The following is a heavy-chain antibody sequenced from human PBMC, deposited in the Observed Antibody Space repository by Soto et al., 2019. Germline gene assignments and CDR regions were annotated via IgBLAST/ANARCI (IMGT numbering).Heavy chain of an antibody. J-gene: IGHJ4*02. Sequence: QVQLVQSGAEVKKPGASVKVSCKASGYTFTSYAMHWVRQAPGQRLEWMGWINAGNGNTKYSQKFQGRVTITRDTSASTAYMERSSLRSEDTAVYYCARDSSYYYDSSGPDYWGQGTLVTVSS. CDR1: GYTFTSYA. CDR2: INAGNGNT. D-gene: IGHD3-22*01. V-gene: IGHV1-3*01. CDR3: ARDSSYYYDSSGPDY.